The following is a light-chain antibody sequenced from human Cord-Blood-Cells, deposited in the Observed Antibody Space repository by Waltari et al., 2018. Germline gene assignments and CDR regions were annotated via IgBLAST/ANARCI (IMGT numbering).Light chain of an antibody. V-gene: IGKV3-11*01. Sequence: EIVLTQSPATLSLSPGERATLSCRASQSVSSSLAWYQQKPGQAPRLLIYDASNRATCIPARFSGSGSVTDFTLTIRSLEPEDFAVYYCQQRSNWPPWTFGQGTKVEIK. J-gene: IGKJ1*01. CDR3: QQRSNWPPWT. CDR2: DAS. CDR1: QSVSSS.